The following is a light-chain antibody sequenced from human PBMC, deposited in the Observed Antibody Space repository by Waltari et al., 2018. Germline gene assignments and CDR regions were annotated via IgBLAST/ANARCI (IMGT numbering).Light chain of an antibody. CDR3: QQRSNWPLT. CDR2: EAS. Sequence: EIVLTQSPATLSLSPGERATLSCRASQSVSSYLAWYQQKPGQAPRRLIYEASNRATGIPARFSGSGSGTDFTVTISSLEPEDFAVYYCQQRSNWPLTFGGGTKVEIK. V-gene: IGKV3-11*01. CDR1: QSVSSY. J-gene: IGKJ4*01.